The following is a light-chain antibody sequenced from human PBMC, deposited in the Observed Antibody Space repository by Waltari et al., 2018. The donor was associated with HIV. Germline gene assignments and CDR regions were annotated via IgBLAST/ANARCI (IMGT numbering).Light chain of an antibody. CDR3: AAWDDSLKGV. CDR1: SSKIGSNT. Sequence: QSVLTQPPSASGPPGQRVTISCSGSSSKIGSNTVNWYQQLPGTAPKLLIYINSQRPSGVPVRFAVSKSGTSASLAISGLQSEDEADYYCAAWDDSLKGVFGGGTKLTVL. CDR2: INS. V-gene: IGLV1-44*01. J-gene: IGLJ3*02.